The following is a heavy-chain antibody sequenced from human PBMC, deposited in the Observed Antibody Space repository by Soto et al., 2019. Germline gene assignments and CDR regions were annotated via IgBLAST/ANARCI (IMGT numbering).Heavy chain of an antibody. CDR2: ISAIGDST. CDR1: EFAFSTFG. J-gene: IGHJ3*01. Sequence: EVQVLESGGGLIQSGGSLRLSCVFSEFAFSTFGMSWVRQAPGKGLESVSSISAIGDSTFHADSVKGRFSISRDNSRNSLYLQMNNLRAEDTAVYYCATVGPYSPRWDFWGQGTVVTASS. CDR3: ATVGPYSPRWDF. D-gene: IGHD2-15*01. V-gene: IGHV3-23*01.